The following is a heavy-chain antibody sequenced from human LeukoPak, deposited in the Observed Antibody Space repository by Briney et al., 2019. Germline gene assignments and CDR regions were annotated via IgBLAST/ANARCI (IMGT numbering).Heavy chain of an antibody. J-gene: IGHJ4*02. CDR1: GGSLINYF. V-gene: IGHV4-34*01. Sequence: SETLSLTCSVYGGSLINYFCHWIRQAPGKGLEWIGEISHRGITKHNPALKSRVTMSQDTSRSQFSLKMTSVTGADTAVYYCAIFMDVVLGTMPWGLGTLVTVSS. CDR2: ISHRGIT. D-gene: IGHD2-2*01. CDR3: AIFMDVVLGTMP.